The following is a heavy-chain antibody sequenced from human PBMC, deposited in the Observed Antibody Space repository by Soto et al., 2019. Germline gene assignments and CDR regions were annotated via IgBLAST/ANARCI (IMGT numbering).Heavy chain of an antibody. CDR1: GFIFSNYG. J-gene: IGHJ4*02. CDR3: ATTKGYIDPFDL. D-gene: IGHD5-12*01. CDR2: ISGSGDRT. Sequence: EAQLLESGGGLVQPGGSLRLSCAASGFIFSNYGVSWVRQAPGKGLEWVSSISGSGDRTHNADSVRGRFTISRDDSRNTLNLQMNSLRAEDTAIYFCATTKGYIDPFDLWGQGTLVTVSS. V-gene: IGHV3-23*01.